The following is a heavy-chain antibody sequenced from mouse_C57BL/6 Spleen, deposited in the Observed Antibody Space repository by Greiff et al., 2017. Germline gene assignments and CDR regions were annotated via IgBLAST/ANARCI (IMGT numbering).Heavy chain of an antibody. J-gene: IGHJ3*01. D-gene: IGHD2-5*01. CDR3: ARWSNYGWFAY. CDR1: GYSFTSYY. Sequence: QVQLQQSGPELVKPGASVKISCKASGYSFTSYYIHWVKQRPGQGLEWIGWIYPGSGNTKYNEKFKGKATLTADTSSSTAYMQLSSLTSEDSAIYYCARWSNYGWFAYWGQGTLVTVSA. V-gene: IGHV1-66*01. CDR2: IYPGSGNT.